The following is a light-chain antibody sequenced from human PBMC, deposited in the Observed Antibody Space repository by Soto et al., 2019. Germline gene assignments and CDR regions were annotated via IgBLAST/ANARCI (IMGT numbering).Light chain of an antibody. J-gene: IGKJ5*01. CDR1: QSIDNF. CDR3: QQYADRPIT. V-gene: IGKV1-33*01. Sequence: DIQMTQSPSSLSASVGDRVTITCRASQSIDNFLNWYQQKPGKAPKLLIDDASNLQAGFPSRFSGSGSGTHFILTIGSLQPEDVAIYYCQQYADRPITFGQGTRLEIK. CDR2: DAS.